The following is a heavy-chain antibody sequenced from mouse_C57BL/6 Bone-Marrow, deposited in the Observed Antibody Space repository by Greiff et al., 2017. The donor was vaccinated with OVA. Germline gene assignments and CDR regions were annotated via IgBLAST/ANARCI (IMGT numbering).Heavy chain of an antibody. CDR1: GFNIKDDD. Sequence: VQLKESGAELVRPGASVKLSCTASGFNIKDDDMHWVKQRPEQGLEWIGWIGPEYGDAEYASKFQGKATITADTSTNTAYLQLSSLTSEDTAVYDCTPLYDGYYVGFAGWGQGTLVTVAA. V-gene: IGHV14-4*01. J-gene: IGHJ3*01. CDR2: IGPEYGDA. CDR3: TPLYDGYYVGFAG. D-gene: IGHD2-3*01.